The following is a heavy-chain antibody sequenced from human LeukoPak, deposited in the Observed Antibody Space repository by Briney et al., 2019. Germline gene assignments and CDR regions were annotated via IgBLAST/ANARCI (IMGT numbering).Heavy chain of an antibody. CDR2: INPSGGST. V-gene: IGHV1-46*01. CDR3: ARGRGDGYNFDY. D-gene: IGHD5-24*01. J-gene: IGHJ4*02. CDR1: GYTFTSYY. Sequence: ASVTVSCKASGYTFTSYYMHWVRQAPGQGLEWMEIINPSGGSTSYAQKFQGRVTMTRDTSTSTVYMELSRLRSEDTAVYYCARGRGDGYNFDYWGQGTLVTVSS.